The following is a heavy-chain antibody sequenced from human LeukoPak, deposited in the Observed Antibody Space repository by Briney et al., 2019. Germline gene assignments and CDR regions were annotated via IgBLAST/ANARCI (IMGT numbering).Heavy chain of an antibody. J-gene: IGHJ4*02. CDR3: GSRITYSGYAGPFDY. Sequence: GGSLRLSCAASGFTFSSYAMHWVRRAPGKGLEWMAVISFDGSNKYYADSVKGRFTISRDNSKNTLYLQMNSLRAEDTAVYYCGSRITYSGYAGPFDYWGQGTLVTVSS. CDR1: GFTFSSYA. V-gene: IGHV3-30-3*01. D-gene: IGHD5-12*01. CDR2: ISFDGSNK.